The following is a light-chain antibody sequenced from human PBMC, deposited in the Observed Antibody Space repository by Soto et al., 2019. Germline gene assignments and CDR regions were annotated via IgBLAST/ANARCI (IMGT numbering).Light chain of an antibody. V-gene: IGKV1-39*01. CDR2: TAS. Sequence: DIQMTQSPSSLSASVGDRVTIACRSSHTINIYLNWYQQKPGQAHKLLIHTASTVHSGVPSRFSGSGSGTDFTLTINNLQPEDFATYYCQQSYSSVRTFGQGTKVEL. J-gene: IGKJ1*01. CDR1: HTINIY. CDR3: QQSYSSVRT.